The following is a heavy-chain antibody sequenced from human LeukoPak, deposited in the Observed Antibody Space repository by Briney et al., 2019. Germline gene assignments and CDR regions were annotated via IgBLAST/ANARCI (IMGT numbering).Heavy chain of an antibody. V-gene: IGHV1-18*01. J-gene: IGHJ4*02. CDR3: ARDEGSGWSQPDY. Sequence: AASVKVSCKASGGTFSSHAISWVRQAPGQGLEWMGWISAYNGNTNYAQKLQGRVTMTTDTSTSTAYMELRSLRSDDTAVYYCARDEGSGWSQPDYWGQGTLVTVSS. D-gene: IGHD6-19*01. CDR1: GGTFSSHA. CDR2: ISAYNGNT.